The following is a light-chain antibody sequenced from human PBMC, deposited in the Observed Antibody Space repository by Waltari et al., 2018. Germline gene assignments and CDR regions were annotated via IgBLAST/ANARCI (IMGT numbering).Light chain of an antibody. CDR2: GAS. V-gene: IGKV3-20*01. J-gene: IGKJ2*01. Sequence: ELTQSPGTLSLSPGESATLSCRASQSITKRYFAWYQQKPGQAPRLLIYGASSRAAGIPDRFSGAGSGTDFTLTISRLEPEDSAVYYCQQYGSSIMYTFGQGTKLEIK. CDR1: QSITKRY. CDR3: QQYGSSIMYT.